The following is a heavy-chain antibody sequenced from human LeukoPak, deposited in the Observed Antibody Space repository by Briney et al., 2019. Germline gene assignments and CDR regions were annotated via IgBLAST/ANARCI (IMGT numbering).Heavy chain of an antibody. CDR3: ARVPIVVVPAAILRPLEIYYYYYMDV. CDR2: ISSSGSTI. CDR1: GFTFSDYY. D-gene: IGHD2-2*02. J-gene: IGHJ6*03. Sequence: PGGSLRLSCAASGFTFSDYYMSWIRQAPGKGLEWVSYISSSGSTIYYADSVKGRFTISRDNAKNSLYLQMNSLRAEDTAVYYCARVPIVVVPAAILRPLEIYYYYYMDVWGKGTTVTVSS. V-gene: IGHV3-11*01.